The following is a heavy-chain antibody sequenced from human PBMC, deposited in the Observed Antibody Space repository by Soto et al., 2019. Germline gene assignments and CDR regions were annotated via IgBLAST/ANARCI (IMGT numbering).Heavy chain of an antibody. CDR3: ASGTVVRGLKMTYYYGMDV. CDR2: IIPIFGTA. J-gene: IGHJ6*02. D-gene: IGHD3-10*01. V-gene: IGHV1-69*13. Sequence: SVKVSCKASGGTFSSYAISWVRQAPGQGLEWMGGIIPIFGTANYAQKFQGRVTITADESTSTAYMELSSLRSEDTAVYYCASGTVVRGLKMTYYYGMDVWGQGTTVTVSS. CDR1: GGTFSSYA.